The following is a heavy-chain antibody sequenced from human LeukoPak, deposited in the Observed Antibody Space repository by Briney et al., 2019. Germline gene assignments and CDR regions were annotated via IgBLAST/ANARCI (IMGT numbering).Heavy chain of an antibody. J-gene: IGHJ5*02. D-gene: IGHD2-15*01. V-gene: IGHV3-74*01. CDR1: GFSLSGYW. CDR3: ARDPRNVGLAP. CDR2: NNGDGSTT. Sequence: GGSLRLSCVASGFSLSGYWMYWIRQAPGKGLMYISRNNGDGSTTNYADVVKGRFTMSRDNVKNTLYLQMNSLRVEDTAVYYCARDPRNVGLAPWGQGTLVTVSS.